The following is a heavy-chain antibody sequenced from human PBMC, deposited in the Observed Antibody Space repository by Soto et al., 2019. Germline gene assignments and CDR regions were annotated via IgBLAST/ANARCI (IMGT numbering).Heavy chain of an antibody. Sequence: SETLSLTCTVSGGCIGSGGYYWSWIRQHPGKGLEWIGYIYSSGSTYYNPSLQSRVTISVDTSNNQFSLKLSSVTAADTAVYYCARTHTLSKAYGMDVCGQGTTVTVSS. J-gene: IGHJ6*02. V-gene: IGHV4-31*03. CDR3: ARTHTLSKAYGMDV. CDR2: IYSSGST. CDR1: GGCIGSGGYY.